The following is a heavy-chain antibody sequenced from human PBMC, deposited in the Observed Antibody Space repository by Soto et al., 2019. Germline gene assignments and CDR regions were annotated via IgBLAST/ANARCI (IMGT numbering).Heavy chain of an antibody. CDR1: GYTFTSYA. Sequence: QVQLVQSGAEVKKPGASVKVSCKASGYTFTSYAMHWVRQAPGQRLEWMGGINAGNGNTKYSQKFQGRVTITRDTSASTAYMELSSLRSEDTAVYYCVGEYSSSWYRWGYWGQGTLVTVSS. V-gene: IGHV1-3*01. D-gene: IGHD6-13*01. CDR3: VGEYSSSWYRWGY. J-gene: IGHJ4*02. CDR2: INAGNGNT.